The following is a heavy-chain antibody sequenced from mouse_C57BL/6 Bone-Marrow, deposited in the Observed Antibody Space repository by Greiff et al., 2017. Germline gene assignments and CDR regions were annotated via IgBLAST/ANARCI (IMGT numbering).Heavy chain of an antibody. Sequence: VQLQQSGTVLARPGASVKMSCKTSGYTFTSYWMHWVKQRPGQGLEWIGAIYPANSDTSYNQKFKGKAKLTAVTSASTAYNELSSLTNEDSAVYYCACGPDDYAFDYWGQGTTLTVSS. D-gene: IGHD2-4*01. CDR2: IYPANSDT. J-gene: IGHJ2*01. CDR3: ACGPDDYAFDY. CDR1: GYTFTSYW. V-gene: IGHV1-5*01.